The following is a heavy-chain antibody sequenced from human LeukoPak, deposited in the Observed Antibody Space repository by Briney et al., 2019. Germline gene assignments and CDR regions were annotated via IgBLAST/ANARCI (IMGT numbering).Heavy chain of an antibody. V-gene: IGHV3-33*01. D-gene: IGHD2-21*01. J-gene: IGHJ4*02. CDR3: ARDFEAYCGGGLDN. CDR1: GFTFSSYG. Sequence: GGSLRLSCAASGFTFSSYGMHWVRQAPGKGLEWVAVIWYDGSNKYYADSVKGRFTISRDNSKNTLYLQMNSLRAEDTAVYYCARDFEAYCGGGLDNWGQGTLVTVSS. CDR2: IWYDGSNK.